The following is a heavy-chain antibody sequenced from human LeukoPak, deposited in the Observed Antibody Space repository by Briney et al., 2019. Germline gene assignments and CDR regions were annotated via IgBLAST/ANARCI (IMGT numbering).Heavy chain of an antibody. CDR1: GYTFTGYY. CDR3: ASEGYYYDRGAFDI. J-gene: IGHJ3*02. Sequence: AASVKVSCKASGYTFTGYYMHWVRQAPGQGLEWMGWINPNSGGTNYAQKFQGRVTVTRDTSISTAYMELSRLRSDDTAVYYCASEGYYYDRGAFDIWGQGTMVTVSS. D-gene: IGHD3-22*01. V-gene: IGHV1-2*02. CDR2: INPNSGGT.